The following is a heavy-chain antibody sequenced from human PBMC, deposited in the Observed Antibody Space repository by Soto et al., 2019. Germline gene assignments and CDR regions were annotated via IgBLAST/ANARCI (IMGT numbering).Heavy chain of an antibody. CDR2: MYWDDSK. V-gene: IGHV2-5*02. Sequence: QITLKESGPTLVKPTQTLTLTCTFSGFSLSTNGVGVGWIRQPPGKALEWLALMYWDDSKHYSPSLNSRLTIPKDTSRYLVVLTMTNMDPVDTATYYCAKKGGGDYILGYWGQGTLVTVSS. D-gene: IGHD4-17*01. CDR3: AKKGGGDYILGY. CDR1: GFSLSTNGVG. J-gene: IGHJ4*02.